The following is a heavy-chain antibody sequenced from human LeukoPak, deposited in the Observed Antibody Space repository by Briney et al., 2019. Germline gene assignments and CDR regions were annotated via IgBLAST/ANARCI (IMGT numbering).Heavy chain of an antibody. CDR2: ISGTAFSGLCGST. V-gene: IGHV3-23*01. CDR1: GFTFNNYA. D-gene: IGHD3-10*01. CDR3: ASLQGDLYGSGSFDY. Sequence: PGGSLRLSCAGSGFTFNNYAMSWVRQTPGKGLEWVSAISGTAFSGLCGSTYYADSVKGRFTISRDNSKNTLYLQMSSLRAEDTAVYYCASLQGDLYGSGSFDYWGQGTLVTVSS. J-gene: IGHJ4*02.